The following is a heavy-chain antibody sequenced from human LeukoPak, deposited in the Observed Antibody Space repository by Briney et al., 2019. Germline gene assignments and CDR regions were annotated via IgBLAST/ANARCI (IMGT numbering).Heavy chain of an antibody. J-gene: IGHJ4*02. CDR3: VKGDDYGDY. Sequence: GGSLRLSCVVSGVTFEDYAMHWGRQGRGKGVEWVSLISGDASGTYYADSVKGRFTISRDNSKNSLYLQMNSLRSEDAALYYCVKGDDYGDYWGQGTLVTVSS. CDR2: ISGDASGT. CDR1: GVTFEDYA. V-gene: IGHV3-43*02.